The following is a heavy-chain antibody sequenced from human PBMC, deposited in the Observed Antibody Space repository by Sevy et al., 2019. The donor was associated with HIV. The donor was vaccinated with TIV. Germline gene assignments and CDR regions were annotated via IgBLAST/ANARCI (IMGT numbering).Heavy chain of an antibody. CDR1: GFTFSVYW. Sequence: GSLRLSCAASGFTFSVYWMHWVRQAPGKGPVWVARIYGDGSGINYADSVKGRFTISRDNSKNTLYLQMNGLRAEDTAVYYCARTLAGAVDIWGQGTMVTVSS. V-gene: IGHV3-74*01. CDR3: ARTLAGAVDI. J-gene: IGHJ3*02. CDR2: IYGDGSGI.